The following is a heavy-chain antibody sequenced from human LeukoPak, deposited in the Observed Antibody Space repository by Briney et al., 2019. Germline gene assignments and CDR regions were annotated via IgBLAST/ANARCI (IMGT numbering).Heavy chain of an antibody. CDR1: GYTFTGYY. D-gene: IGHD3-10*01. CDR3: TGNYYGSGSYADFDY. CDR2: IRSTANGYAT. Sequence: KVSCKASGYTFTGYYMHWVRQASGKGLEWVGRIRSTANGYATAYAASVKGRFTVSRDDSKNTAYLQMDSLKTEDTAVYYCTGNYYGSGSYADFDYWGQGTLVTVSS. J-gene: IGHJ4*02. V-gene: IGHV3-73*01.